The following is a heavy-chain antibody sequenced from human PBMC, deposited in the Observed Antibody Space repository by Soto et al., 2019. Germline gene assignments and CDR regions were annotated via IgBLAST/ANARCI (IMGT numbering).Heavy chain of an antibody. CDR3: AALGVNFDH. V-gene: IGHV1-58*01. J-gene: IGHJ4*02. CDR2: IGVGSGNR. D-gene: IGHD2-8*01. Sequence: SVNVSCKPSGFTFTSSPVQWVRQARGQRLECIGWIGVGSGNRHYAQKFQERVTITRDMSTNTAYMELSSLRSEDTAVYYCAALGVNFDHWGQGTLVTVSS. CDR1: GFTFTSSP.